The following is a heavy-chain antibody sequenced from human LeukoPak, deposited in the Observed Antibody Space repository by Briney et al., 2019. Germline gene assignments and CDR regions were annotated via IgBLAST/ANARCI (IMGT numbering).Heavy chain of an antibody. CDR3: AKCPPRDYYDSSGYYYPADYFDY. CDR2: ISGSGGST. D-gene: IGHD3-22*01. Sequence: GGSLRLSCAASGFTFSSYAMSWVRQAPGKGLEWVSAISGSGGSTYYADSVKGRFTISRDNSKNTLYLQMNSLRAEDTAVYYCAKCPPRDYYDSSGYYYPADYFDYWGQGTLVTVSS. J-gene: IGHJ4*02. V-gene: IGHV3-23*01. CDR1: GFTFSSYA.